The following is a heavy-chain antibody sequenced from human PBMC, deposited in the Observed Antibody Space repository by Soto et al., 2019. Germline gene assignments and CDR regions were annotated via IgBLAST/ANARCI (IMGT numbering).Heavy chain of an antibody. CDR3: ARVRGTAGKRYFDY. J-gene: IGHJ4*02. CDR1: GGSVIAYY. V-gene: IGHV4-59*02. D-gene: IGHD6-13*01. CDR2: TYYSGST. Sequence: SETLSLTCAVFGGSVIAYYWNWMRQPPGKGLQWIGYTYYSGSTTYNPSLKSRVTLSVDSSKNQFSLKLDSVTPADTAVYYCARVRGTAGKRYFDYWGPGTLVTVSS.